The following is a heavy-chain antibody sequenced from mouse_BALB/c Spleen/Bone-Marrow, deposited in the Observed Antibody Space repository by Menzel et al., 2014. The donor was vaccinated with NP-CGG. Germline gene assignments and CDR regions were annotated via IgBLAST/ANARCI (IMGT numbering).Heavy chain of an antibody. V-gene: IGHV5-9-3*01. CDR3: ASTGYFFDY. J-gene: IGHJ2*01. CDR2: ISSGGNYT. D-gene: IGHD4-1*01. Sequence: EVHLVESRGGLVKPGGSLKLSCAASGFTFSSYAMSWVRQTPEKSLEWVATISSGGNYTYYPDSVKGRFTISRDNAKNTLYLQMSSLRSEDTAMYYCASTGYFFDYWGQGTTLTVSS. CDR1: GFTFSSYA.